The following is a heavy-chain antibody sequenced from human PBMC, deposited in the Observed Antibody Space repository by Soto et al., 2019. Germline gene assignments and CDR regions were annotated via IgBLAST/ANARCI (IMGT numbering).Heavy chain of an antibody. CDR3: ARDSLFDYGGNRPRCDP. CDR2: ITAYIGNT. Sequence: ASVKVSCKASGYTFTSYGISWVRQAPGQGLEWMGWITAYIGNTNYAQKLQGRVTMTTDTSTSTAYMELRSLRSDDTAVYYCARDSLFDYGGNRPRCDPWGQGTLVIVSS. D-gene: IGHD4-17*01. J-gene: IGHJ5*02. V-gene: IGHV1-18*04. CDR1: GYTFTSYG.